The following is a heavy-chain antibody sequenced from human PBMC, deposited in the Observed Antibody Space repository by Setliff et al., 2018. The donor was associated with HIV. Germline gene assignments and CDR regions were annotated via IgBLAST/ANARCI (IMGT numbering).Heavy chain of an antibody. CDR2: IHYSGST. Sequence: PSETLSLTCAVSGASISSNNWWTWVRQPPGRGLEWIGEIHYSGSTNYNPSLKSRVTISVDKSRSQFSLKGNSVTAADTAVYYCAREVPARQHFDFWGQGTLVTVSS. CDR3: AREVPARQHFDF. CDR1: GASISSNNW. J-gene: IGHJ4*02. V-gene: IGHV4-4*02. D-gene: IGHD2-2*01.